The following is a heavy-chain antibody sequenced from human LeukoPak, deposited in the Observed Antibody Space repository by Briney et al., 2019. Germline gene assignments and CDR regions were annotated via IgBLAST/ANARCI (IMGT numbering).Heavy chain of an antibody. V-gene: IGHV3-7*03. CDR2: IKQDGSEN. CDR3: AKDLWGATVTDY. J-gene: IGHJ4*02. Sequence: GGSLRLSCAASGFTFSSYWMGWVRQAPGRGLEWVANIKQDGSENYYVDSVRGRFTISRDNSKNTLYLQMNSLRAEDTAVYYCAKDLWGATVTDYWGQGTLVTVSS. D-gene: IGHD4-11*01. CDR1: GFTFSSYW.